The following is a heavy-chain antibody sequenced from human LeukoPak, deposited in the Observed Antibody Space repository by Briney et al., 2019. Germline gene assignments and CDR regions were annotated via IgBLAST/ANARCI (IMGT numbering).Heavy chain of an antibody. D-gene: IGHD1-14*01. J-gene: IGHJ3*02. CDR1: GGSISSGDYY. CDR2: IYYSGST. V-gene: IGHV4-30-4*01. Sequence: NASETLSLTCTVSGGSISSGDYYWSWIRQPPGKGLEWIGYIYYSGSTNYNPSLKSRVTVSVDTSKNQFFLKLSSVTAADTAVYYCARHSGSQPIDAFDSWGQGTMVTVSS. CDR3: ARHSGSQPIDAFDS.